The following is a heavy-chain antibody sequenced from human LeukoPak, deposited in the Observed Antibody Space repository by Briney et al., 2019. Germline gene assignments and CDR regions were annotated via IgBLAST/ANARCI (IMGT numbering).Heavy chain of an antibody. D-gene: IGHD3-10*01. CDR3: ARDLEVRGNSLDY. CDR1: GFTFSDNY. Sequence: PGGSLSLSCAASGFTFSDNYMSWLRQVPGQGLEWVSYISSSGSTIYYADYVKGRFTISSANATNSLYLQMNILRAEDTAVYYCARDLEVRGNSLDYWGRGTLVSVSS. V-gene: IGHV3-11*01. CDR2: ISSSGSTI. J-gene: IGHJ4*02.